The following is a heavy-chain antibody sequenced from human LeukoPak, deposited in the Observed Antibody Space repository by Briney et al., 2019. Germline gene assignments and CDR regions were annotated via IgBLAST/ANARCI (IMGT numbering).Heavy chain of an antibody. CDR2: INPSGRI. J-gene: IGHJ6*03. D-gene: IGHD3-22*01. CDR3: ARGRQEVSMIVVVMTAVSYYLDV. Sequence: PSETLSLTCAVYGGSFSGYYWTWIRQAPGKGLEWIGEINPSGRISYNPSLKSRLTISVDASKNQFSLNLRSLTAADTAVHYCARGRQEVSMIVVVMTAVSYYLDVWGKGTTVTVS. CDR1: GGSFSGYY. V-gene: IGHV4-34*01.